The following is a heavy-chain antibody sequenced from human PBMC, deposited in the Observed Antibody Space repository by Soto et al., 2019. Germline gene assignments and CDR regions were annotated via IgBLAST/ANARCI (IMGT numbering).Heavy chain of an antibody. V-gene: IGHV3-7*04. CDR1: GFTSSIYW. Sequence: EVQLVESGGGLVQPGGSLRLSCAASGFTSSIYWLNWVRQAPGKGLEWVANIKQDGSEKHYLDSVKDRFTISRDNAQGSLHLQLDSLRADDTAVYYCACDSGWFILDWGQGTLVTVSS. J-gene: IGHJ4*02. CDR2: IKQDGSEK. D-gene: IGHD6-19*01. CDR3: ACDSGWFILD.